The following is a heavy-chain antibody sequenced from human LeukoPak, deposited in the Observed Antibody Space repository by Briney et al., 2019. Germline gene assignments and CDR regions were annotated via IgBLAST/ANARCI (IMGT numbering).Heavy chain of an antibody. Sequence: GASVKVSCKASGYTFTSYGISWVRQAPGQGLEWMGGIIPIFGTANYAQKFQGRVTITADESTSTAYMELSSLRSEDTAVYYCARGFRYFDWLLLIWGQGTLVTVSS. J-gene: IGHJ4*02. CDR3: ARGFRYFDWLLLI. D-gene: IGHD3-9*01. CDR2: IIPIFGTA. CDR1: GYTFTSYG. V-gene: IGHV1-69*13.